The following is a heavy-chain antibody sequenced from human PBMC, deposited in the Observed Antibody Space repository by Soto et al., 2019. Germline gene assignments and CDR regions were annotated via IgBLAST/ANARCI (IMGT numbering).Heavy chain of an antibody. D-gene: IGHD2-2*01. CDR3: ARALVVVVVTAGKKSPGWFDP. CDR1: GGTFSSYA. Sequence: SVKVSCKASGGTFSSYAISWVRQAPGQGLEWMGGIIPIFGTANYAQKFQGRVTITADKSTSTAYMELSSLRSEDTAVYYCARALVVVVVTAGKKSPGWFDPWGQGTLVTVSS. V-gene: IGHV1-69*06. CDR2: IIPIFGTA. J-gene: IGHJ5*02.